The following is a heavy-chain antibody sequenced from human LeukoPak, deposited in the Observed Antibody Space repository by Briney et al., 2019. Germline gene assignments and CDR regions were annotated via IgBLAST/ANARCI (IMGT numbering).Heavy chain of an antibody. D-gene: IGHD3-22*01. J-gene: IGHJ4*02. CDR2: ISAYNGNT. CDR1: GYTFTSYG. Sequence: ASLKVSCKASGYTFTSYGISLVRHAPGQGLEWMGWISAYNGNTNYAQKLQGRVTMTTDTSTSTAYMEMRSLRSDDTAVYYCARDLLPQMYYYDSSGYSRSLDYWGQGTLVTVSS. CDR3: ARDLLPQMYYYDSSGYSRSLDY. V-gene: IGHV1-18*01.